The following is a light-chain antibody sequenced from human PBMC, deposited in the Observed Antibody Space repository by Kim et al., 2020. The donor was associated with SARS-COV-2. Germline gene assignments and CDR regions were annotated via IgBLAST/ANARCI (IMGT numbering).Light chain of an antibody. Sequence: SAAVGDRITTTCRASQGISSYLAWYQQKPGKAPKLLIYAASTLQSGVPSRFSGSESGTDFTLTISSLQPEDFATYYCQQLNSYPHTFGQGTKLEI. CDR2: AAS. CDR1: QGISSY. V-gene: IGKV1-9*01. J-gene: IGKJ2*01. CDR3: QQLNSYPHT.